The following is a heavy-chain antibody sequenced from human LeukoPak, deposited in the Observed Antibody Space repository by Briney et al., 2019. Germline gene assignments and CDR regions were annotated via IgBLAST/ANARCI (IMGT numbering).Heavy chain of an antibody. CDR2: IDPSDSYT. J-gene: IGHJ5*02. Sequence: GESLKISCKASGYSFTSYWISWVRQMPGKGLEWMGRIDPSDSYTNYSPSFQGHVTISADKSISTAYLQWSSLKASDNALHYCARQGSGYCSGGSCYSSDWFDPWGQGTLVTVSS. D-gene: IGHD2-15*01. CDR1: GYSFTSYW. V-gene: IGHV5-10-1*01. CDR3: ARQGSGYCSGGSCYSSDWFDP.